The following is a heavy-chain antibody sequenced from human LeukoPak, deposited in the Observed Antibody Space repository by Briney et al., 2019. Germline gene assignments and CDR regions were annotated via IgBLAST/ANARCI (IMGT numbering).Heavy chain of an antibody. Sequence: PGGSLRLSCAAPGFSFSSNWMGWVHQAPGKGLEWVAHIKRDGSQKYYLDSVKGRFTISRDNAKNSLYLQMNSLRVEDTAVYYCARLGLEVGGPNWFDPWGQGTLVTVSS. J-gene: IGHJ5*02. CDR3: ARLGLEVGGPNWFDP. D-gene: IGHD1-1*01. CDR1: GFSFSSNW. CDR2: IKRDGSQK. V-gene: IGHV3-7*01.